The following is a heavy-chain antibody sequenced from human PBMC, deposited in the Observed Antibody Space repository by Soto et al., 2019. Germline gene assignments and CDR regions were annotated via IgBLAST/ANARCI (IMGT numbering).Heavy chain of an antibody. J-gene: IGHJ4*02. CDR1: GGSISSRSYY. CDR2: IYYSGST. Sequence: SETLSLTCTVSGGSISSRSYYWGWIRQPPGKGLEWIGSIYYSGSTYYTPSLKSRVTISVDTSKNQFSLRLRSVTAADTSVYYCASLCVGGGTCERSYWAQGALVTVSS. D-gene: IGHD2-15*01. V-gene: IGHV4-39*01. CDR3: ASLCVGGGTCERSY.